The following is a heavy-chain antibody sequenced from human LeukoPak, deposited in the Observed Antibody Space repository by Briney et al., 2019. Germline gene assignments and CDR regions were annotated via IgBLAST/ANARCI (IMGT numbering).Heavy chain of an antibody. D-gene: IGHD1-20*01. V-gene: IGHV3-64*02. CDR3: ARDLTGTGDY. CDR2: ITSNGGTT. CDR1: GFTLSSYA. Sequence: GGSLRLSCDASGFTLSSYAMHWLRQAPGKGLEYVSSITSNGGTTYYADSVKGRFTISRDNSKNTLYLQMGSLRAEDMAVYYCARDLTGTGDYWGQGTLVTVSS. J-gene: IGHJ4*02.